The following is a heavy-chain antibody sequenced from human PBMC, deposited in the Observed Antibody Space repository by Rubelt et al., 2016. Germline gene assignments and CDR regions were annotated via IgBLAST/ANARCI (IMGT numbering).Heavy chain of an antibody. CDR1: GGSVSSGSYY. CDR3: ARAHHYDFWSGPLVY. J-gene: IGHJ4*02. CDR2: IYYSGST. Sequence: QVQLQESGPGLVKPSETLSLTCTVSGGSVSSGSYYWSWIRQPPGKGLEWIGYIYYSGSTNYNPSLKSRVTMSVYTSKNQFSLKLSSVTAADTAVYYCARAHHYDFWSGPLVYWGQGTLVTVSS. V-gene: IGHV4-61*01. D-gene: IGHD3-3*01.